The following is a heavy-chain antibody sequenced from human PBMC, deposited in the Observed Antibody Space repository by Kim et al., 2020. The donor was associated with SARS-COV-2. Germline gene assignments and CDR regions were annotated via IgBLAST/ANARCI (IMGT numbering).Heavy chain of an antibody. V-gene: IGHV4-59*12. D-gene: IGHD3-16*01. J-gene: IGHJ4*02. CDR3: ARTRGPAGGAHLDY. Sequence: NYRPSCRSRVTLSVDTSKNQFSLKLNSVTAADTAVYYGARTRGPAGGAHLDYWGRGTLVTVSS.